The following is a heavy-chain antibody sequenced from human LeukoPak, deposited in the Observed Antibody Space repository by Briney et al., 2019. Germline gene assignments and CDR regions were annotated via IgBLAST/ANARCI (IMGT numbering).Heavy chain of an antibody. CDR3: ASGAWLLGYCSSTSCYINNWFDP. V-gene: IGHV1-69*04. CDR1: GGTFSSYA. D-gene: IGHD2-2*02. CDR2: IIPILGIA. J-gene: IGHJ5*02. Sequence: ASVKVSCKASGGTFSSYAISWVRQAPGQGLEWMGRIIPILGIANYAQKFQGRVTITADKSTSTAYMELSSLRSGDTAVYYCASGAWLLGYCSSTSCYINNWFDPWGQGTLVTVSS.